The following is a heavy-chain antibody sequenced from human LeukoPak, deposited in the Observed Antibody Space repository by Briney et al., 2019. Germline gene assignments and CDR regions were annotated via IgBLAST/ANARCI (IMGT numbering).Heavy chain of an antibody. CDR1: GFTFSSYG. D-gene: IGHD2-15*01. CDR3: AKTGSWGSSNYYFDY. CDR2: IRYDGIKK. V-gene: IGHV3-30*02. J-gene: IGHJ4*02. Sequence: GGSLRLSCAASGFTFSSYGMHWVRQAPGKGLEWVAFIRYDGIKKYYADSVKGRFTISRDNSKNTLYLQMNSLRAEDTAVYYCAKTGSWGSSNYYFDYWGQGTLVTVSS.